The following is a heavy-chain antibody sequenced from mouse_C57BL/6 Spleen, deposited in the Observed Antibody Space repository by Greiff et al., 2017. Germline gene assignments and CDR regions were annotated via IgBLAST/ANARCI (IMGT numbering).Heavy chain of an antibody. V-gene: IGHV5-4*01. J-gene: IGHJ2*01. Sequence: EVHLVESGGGLVKPGGSLKLSCAASGFTFSSYAMSWVRQTPEKRLEWVATISDGGSYTYYPDNVKGRFTISRDNAKNNLYLQMSHLKSEDTAMYYCARDRDSGDFDYWGQGTTLTVSS. CDR2: ISDGGSYT. CDR1: GFTFSSYA. CDR3: ARDRDSGDFDY.